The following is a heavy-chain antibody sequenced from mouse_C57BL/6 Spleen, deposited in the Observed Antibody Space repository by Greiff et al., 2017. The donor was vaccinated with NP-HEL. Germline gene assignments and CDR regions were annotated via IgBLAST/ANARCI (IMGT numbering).Heavy chain of an antibody. CDR1: GFNIKDYY. J-gene: IGHJ3*01. V-gene: IGHV14-1*01. Sequence: VQLQQSGAELVRPGASVKLSCTASGFNIKDYYMHWVKQRPEQGLEWIGRIDPEDGDPEYAPEFQGKATMTADTSSNTAYLQLSSLTSEDTAVYYCTTGYYGSSTGFAYWGQGTLVTVSA. CDR2: IDPEDGDP. D-gene: IGHD1-1*01. CDR3: TTGYYGSSTGFAY.